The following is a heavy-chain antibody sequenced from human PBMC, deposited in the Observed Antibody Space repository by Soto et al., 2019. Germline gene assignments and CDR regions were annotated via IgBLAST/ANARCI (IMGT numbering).Heavy chain of an antibody. CDR2: IDKDGGET. V-gene: IGHV3-7*01. D-gene: IGHD2-21*02. CDR3: ARQHCGGDCHFDY. Sequence: GGSLRLSCAASGFTFSNYWMNWARQAPGKGLEWVANIDKDGGETNYVNSVKGRFTISRDNAKNSLYLQMNSLGTEDTAVYYCARQHCGGDCHFDYWGQGTLVTVSS. J-gene: IGHJ4*02. CDR1: GFTFSNYW.